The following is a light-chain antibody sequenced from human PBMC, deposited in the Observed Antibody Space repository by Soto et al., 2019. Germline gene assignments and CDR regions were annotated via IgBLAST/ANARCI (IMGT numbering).Light chain of an antibody. CDR1: SSNIGAGYD. V-gene: IGLV1-40*01. CDR2: GNI. CDR3: QSYDSGLV. J-gene: IGLJ2*01. Sequence: QSVLTQPPSVSGAPGQRVTFSCTGSSSNIGAGYDVHWYQQLPGTAPKLLIYGNINRPSGVPDRFSGSKSGTSASLAITGLQAEDEADYYCQSYDSGLVFGGGTKVTVL.